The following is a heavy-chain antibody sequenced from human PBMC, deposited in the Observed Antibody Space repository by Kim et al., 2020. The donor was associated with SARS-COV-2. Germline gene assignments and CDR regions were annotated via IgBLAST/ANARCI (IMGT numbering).Heavy chain of an antibody. V-gene: IGHV4-34*01. CDR1: GGSFSGYY. Sequence: SETLSLTCAVYGGSFSGYYWSWIRQPPGKGLEWMGVINHSGSTNYNPSLKSRVTISVDTSKNQSSLKLSSGTAAETAVYYCARGGREVAARPGWFDPWG. D-gene: IGHD6-6*01. CDR3: ARGGREVAARPGWFDP. J-gene: IGHJ5*02. CDR2: INHSGST.